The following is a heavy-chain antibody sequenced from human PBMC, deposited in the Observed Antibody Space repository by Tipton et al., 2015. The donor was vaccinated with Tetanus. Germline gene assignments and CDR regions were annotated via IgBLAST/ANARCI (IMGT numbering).Heavy chain of an antibody. CDR1: RGPISSYY. Sequence: TLSLTCSVSRGPISSYYWSWIRQPAGKGLEWIGHISNGNPDYTPSLKSRVTLSVDTPKSDFSLKLRSVTAADTGVYYCARGITDGYNRRFDYWGQGILVAVSP. J-gene: IGHJ4*02. V-gene: IGHV4-4*07. D-gene: IGHD5-24*01. CDR2: ISNGNP. CDR3: ARGITDGYNRRFDY.